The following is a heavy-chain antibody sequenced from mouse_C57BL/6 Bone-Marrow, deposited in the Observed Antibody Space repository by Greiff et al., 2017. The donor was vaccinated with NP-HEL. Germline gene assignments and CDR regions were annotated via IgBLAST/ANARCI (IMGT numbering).Heavy chain of an antibody. Sequence: EVKLQESGGGLVQPGESLKLSCESNEYEFPSHDMSWVRKTPEKRLELVAAINSDGGSTYYPDTMERRFIISRDNTKKTLYLQMSSLRSEDAAWYYGARHSPGGWVFAYWGQGTVVTVSA. J-gene: IGHJ3*01. CDR2: INSDGGST. D-gene: IGHD3-3*01. CDR3: ARHSPGGWVFAY. CDR1: EYEFPSHD. V-gene: IGHV5-2*01.